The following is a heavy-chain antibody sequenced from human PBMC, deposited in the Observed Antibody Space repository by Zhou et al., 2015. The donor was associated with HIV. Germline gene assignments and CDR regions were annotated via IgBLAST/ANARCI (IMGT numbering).Heavy chain of an antibody. J-gene: IGHJ5*02. CDR1: GGTFSSYA. Sequence: QVQLVQSGAEVKKPGSSVKVSCKASGGTFSSYAISWVRQAPGQGLEWMGGIIPIFGTANYAQKFQGRVTITADESTSTAYMELSSLRSEDTAVYYCARDIVVVPAAMDKKGYNWFDPSGPREPVGHRLL. V-gene: IGHV1-69*01. CDR2: IIPIFGTA. D-gene: IGHD2-2*01. CDR3: ARDIVVVPAAMDKKGYNWFDP.